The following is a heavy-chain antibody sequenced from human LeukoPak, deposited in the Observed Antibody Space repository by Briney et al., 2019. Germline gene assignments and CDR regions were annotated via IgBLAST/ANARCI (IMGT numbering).Heavy chain of an antibody. CDR3: ARVLSKLVPTYYGMDV. Sequence: GGSLRLSCAASGFTFSSYSMNWVRQAPGKGLEWVSYISSSSSTIYYADSVKGRFTISRDNAKNSLYLQMNSLRAEDTAVYYCARVLSKLVPTYYGMDVWGQGTTVTVSS. J-gene: IGHJ6*02. CDR2: ISSSSSTI. CDR1: GFTFSSYS. D-gene: IGHD6-13*01. V-gene: IGHV3-48*04.